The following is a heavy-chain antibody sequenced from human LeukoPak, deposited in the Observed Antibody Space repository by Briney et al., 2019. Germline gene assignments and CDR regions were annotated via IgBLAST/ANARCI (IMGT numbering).Heavy chain of an antibody. CDR2: ISYDGSNK. D-gene: IGHD3-10*01. CDR1: RFTFSSYG. J-gene: IGHJ6*02. Sequence: GGSLRLSCAASRFTFSSYGMHWVRQAPGKGLEWVAVISYDGSNKYYADSVKGRFTISRDNSKNTLYLQMNSLRAEDTAVYYCAKSDGSGSYWYYGMDVWGQGTTVTVSS. CDR3: AKSDGSGSYWYYGMDV. V-gene: IGHV3-30*18.